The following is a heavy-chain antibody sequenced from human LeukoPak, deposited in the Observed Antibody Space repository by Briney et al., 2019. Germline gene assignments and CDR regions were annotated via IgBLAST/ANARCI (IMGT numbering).Heavy chain of an antibody. V-gene: IGHV3-23*01. CDR3: AKVPSRSYYGALDY. CDR1: GGSISSGGYY. D-gene: IGHD1-26*01. Sequence: ETLSLTCTVSGGSISSGGYYWSWIRQHPGKGLEWVSAISGSGGSTYYADSVKGRFTISRDNSKNTLYLQMNSLRAEDTAVYYCAKVPSRSYYGALDYWGQGTLVTVSS. CDR2: ISGSGGST. J-gene: IGHJ4*02.